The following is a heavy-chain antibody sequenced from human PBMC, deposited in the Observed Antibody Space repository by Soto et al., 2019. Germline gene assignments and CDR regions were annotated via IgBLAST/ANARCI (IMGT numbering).Heavy chain of an antibody. V-gene: IGHV4-59*01. CDR3: ARERQWFGELLFRDAFDI. CDR1: GGSISSYY. D-gene: IGHD3-10*01. J-gene: IGHJ3*02. Sequence: SETLSLTCTVSGGSISSYYWSWIRQPPGKGLEWIGYIYYSGSTNYNPSLKSRVTISVDTSKNQFSLKLSSVTAADTAVYYCARERQWFGELLFRDAFDIWGQGTMVTVSS. CDR2: IYYSGST.